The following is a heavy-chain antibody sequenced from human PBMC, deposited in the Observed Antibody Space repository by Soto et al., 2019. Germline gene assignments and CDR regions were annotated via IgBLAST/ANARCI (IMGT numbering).Heavy chain of an antibody. CDR2: ISAYNGNT. V-gene: IGHV1-18*01. J-gene: IGHJ3*02. CDR3: ARDHGRCSGGSCYSIHAFAI. Sequence: ASVKVSCKASGYTFTSYGISWVRQAPGQGLEWMGWISAYNGNTNYAQKLQGRVTMTTDTSTSTAYMELRSLRSDDTAVYYCARDHGRCSGGSCYSIHAFAIWGQGTMVTVSS. CDR1: GYTFTSYG. D-gene: IGHD2-15*01.